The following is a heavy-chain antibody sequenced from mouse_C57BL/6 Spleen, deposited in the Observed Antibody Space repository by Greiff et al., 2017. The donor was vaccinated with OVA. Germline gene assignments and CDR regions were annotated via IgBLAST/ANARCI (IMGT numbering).Heavy chain of an antibody. CDR3: ARWGWLLRLTYYFDY. D-gene: IGHD2-3*01. J-gene: IGHJ2*01. V-gene: IGHV1-53*01. Sequence: QVQLQQPGPELVKPGASVKLSCKASGYTFTSYWMHWVKQRPGQGLEWIGNINPSNGGTNYNEKFKSKATLTVDKSSSTAYMQLSSLTSEDSAVYYCARWGWLLRLTYYFDYWGQGTTLTVSS. CDR2: INPSNGGT. CDR1: GYTFTSYW.